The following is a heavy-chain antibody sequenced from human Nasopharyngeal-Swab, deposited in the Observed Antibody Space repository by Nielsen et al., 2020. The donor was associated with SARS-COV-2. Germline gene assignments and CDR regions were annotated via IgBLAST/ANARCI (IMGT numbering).Heavy chain of an antibody. CDR3: ARSGSSWYGGAFDI. D-gene: IGHD6-13*01. CDR2: IYYSGST. J-gene: IGHJ3*02. Sequence: WIRQPPGKGLEWIGSIYYSGSTYYNPSLKSRATISVDTSKNQFSLKLSSVTAADTAVYYCARSGSSWYGGAFDIWGQGTMVTVSS. V-gene: IGHV4-39*07.